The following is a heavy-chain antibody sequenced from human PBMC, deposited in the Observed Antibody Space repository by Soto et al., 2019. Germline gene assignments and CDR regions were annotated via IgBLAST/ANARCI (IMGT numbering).Heavy chain of an antibody. D-gene: IGHD7-27*01. CDR2: IYYNGNT. Sequence: QVQLQESGPGLVKPSETLSLTCSVSGGSISNQYWSWIRPPPGKGLEWIGYIYYNGNTNYNPSLKSRVTMSVDTSRNQISLKLTTVTAADTAVYYCTRANWYSEYWGQGTLVTVSS. V-gene: IGHV4-59*11. CDR1: GGSISNQY. J-gene: IGHJ4*02. CDR3: TRANWYSEY.